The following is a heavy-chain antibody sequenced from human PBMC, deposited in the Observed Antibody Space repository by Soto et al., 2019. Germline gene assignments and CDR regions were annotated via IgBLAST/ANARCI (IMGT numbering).Heavy chain of an antibody. CDR3: ARQIYDSDTGPNFQYYFDS. CDR1: GYSFAGYW. CDR2: IDPSDSQT. J-gene: IGHJ4*02. D-gene: IGHD3-22*01. Sequence: ESLKISFKGAGYSFAGYWITWVRQKPGKGLEWMGRIDPSDSQTYYSPSFRGHVTISVTKSITTVFLQWSSLRASDTAMYYCARQIYDSDTGPNFQYYFDSWGQGTPVTVSS. V-gene: IGHV5-10-1*01.